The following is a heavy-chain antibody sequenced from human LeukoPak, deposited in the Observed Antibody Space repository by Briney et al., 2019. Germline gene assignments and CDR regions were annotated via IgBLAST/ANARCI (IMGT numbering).Heavy chain of an antibody. Sequence: PSGTLSLTCTVSGGSISSSSYYWGWIRQPPGTGLEWTGSINYSGSTYYNPSLRSRVTISVDTSKNQFSLKQSSGPADTTAVYYCASQQKRGKLDFDYWGQGTLVTVSS. V-gene: IGHV4-39*01. CDR1: GGSISSSSYY. D-gene: IGHD6-13*01. J-gene: IGHJ4*02. CDR2: INYSGST. CDR3: ASQQKRGKLDFDY.